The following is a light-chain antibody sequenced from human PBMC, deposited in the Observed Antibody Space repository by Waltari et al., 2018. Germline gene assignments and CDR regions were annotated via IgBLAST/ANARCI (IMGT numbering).Light chain of an antibody. J-gene: IGKJ2*01. CDR2: GAP. Sequence: EIVMTQSPATLSVTPGERATLSCRARQSVSSNLAWYQQKPGQAPRLLIYGAPTRASGIPARFSDSGSGTEFTLTISSIQSEDFAVYYCQQYNNWARTFGQGTKLEIK. CDR1: QSVSSN. V-gene: IGKV3-15*01. CDR3: QQYNNWART.